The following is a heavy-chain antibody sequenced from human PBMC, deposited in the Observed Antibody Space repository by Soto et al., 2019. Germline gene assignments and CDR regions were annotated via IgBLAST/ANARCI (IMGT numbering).Heavy chain of an antibody. CDR3: ARRTSFLGAFDY. J-gene: IGHJ4*02. Sequence: PGGSLRLSCAASGFTFSSYAMAWVRQAPGKGLEWVSHVAASGGHTYYAESVKGRFTISRDNSKNTLFLQINTLRADDTAIYFCARRTSFLGAFDYWGQGVLVTVSS. CDR1: GFTFSSYA. V-gene: IGHV3-23*01. D-gene: IGHD3-16*02. CDR2: VAASGGHT.